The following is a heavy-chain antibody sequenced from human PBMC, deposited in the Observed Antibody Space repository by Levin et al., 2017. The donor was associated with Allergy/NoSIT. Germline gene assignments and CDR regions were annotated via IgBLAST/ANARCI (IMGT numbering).Heavy chain of an antibody. J-gene: IGHJ4*02. CDR1: GDSISSGGYS. V-gene: IGHV4-30-2*01. CDR3: ARTVATYLDTRYYFDY. Sequence: SQTLSLTCAVSGDSISSGGYSWSWIRQPPGKGLEWIGYIYHTGSTYYNPSLKSRVTISVDSSKNQFSLRLTSVTAADTAVYYCARTVATYLDTRYYFDYWGQGTLVTVSS. D-gene: IGHD4-23*01. CDR2: IYHTGST.